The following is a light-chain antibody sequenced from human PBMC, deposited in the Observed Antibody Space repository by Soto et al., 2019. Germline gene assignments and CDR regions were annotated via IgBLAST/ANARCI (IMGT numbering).Light chain of an antibody. V-gene: IGLV2-8*01. Sequence: QSVLTQRPSASGSPGQSVTISCTGTSSDVGGYNSVSWYQQHPGKAPKLMIYEVNKRPSGVPDRFSASKSDNTASLTVSGLQAEDEADYYCSSYAGSKNLVFGGGTKLTVL. J-gene: IGLJ3*02. CDR2: EVN. CDR3: SSYAGSKNLV. CDR1: SSDVGGYNS.